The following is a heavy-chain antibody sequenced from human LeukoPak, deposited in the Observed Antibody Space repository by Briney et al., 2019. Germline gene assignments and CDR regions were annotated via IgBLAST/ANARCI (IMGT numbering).Heavy chain of an antibody. CDR1: GGSISSGSYY. V-gene: IGHV4-61*02. J-gene: IGHJ6*03. D-gene: IGHD6-13*01. CDR2: IYTSGST. Sequence: SETLSLTCTVSGGSISSGSYYWSWIRQPAGKGLEWIGRIYTSGSTNYNPSLKSRVTISVDTSKNQFSLKLSSVTAADTAVYYCARRGYSSRWNYYYMDVWGKGTTVTVSS. CDR3: ARRGYSSRWNYYYMDV.